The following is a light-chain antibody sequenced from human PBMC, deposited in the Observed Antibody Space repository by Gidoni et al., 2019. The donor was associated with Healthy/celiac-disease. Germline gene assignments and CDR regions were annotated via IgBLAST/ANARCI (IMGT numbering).Light chain of an antibody. Sequence: DIVFTQSPGTLSLSPGERATLSCRASQSVSSSYLAWYQQKPGQAPRLLIYGASRRATGIPDRFSGSGSGKDFTLTSSRLEPEDFAVYYCQQYGSSRWTFGQGTKVEIK. CDR3: QQYGSSRWT. CDR2: GAS. J-gene: IGKJ1*01. CDR1: QSVSSSY. V-gene: IGKV3-20*01.